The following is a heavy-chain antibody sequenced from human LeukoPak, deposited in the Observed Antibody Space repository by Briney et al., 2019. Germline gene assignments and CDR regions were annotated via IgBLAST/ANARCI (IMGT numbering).Heavy chain of an antibody. CDR1: GFTFSSYA. Sequence: GGSLRLSCAASGFTFSSYAMSWVRQAPGKGLEWVSAISGSGCSTYYADSVKGRFTISRDNSKNTLYLQMNSLRAEDTAVYYCAKDLGYTMVRGEARPAYYFDYWGQGTLVTVSS. D-gene: IGHD3-10*01. CDR3: AKDLGYTMVRGEARPAYYFDY. V-gene: IGHV3-23*01. CDR2: ISGSGCST. J-gene: IGHJ4*02.